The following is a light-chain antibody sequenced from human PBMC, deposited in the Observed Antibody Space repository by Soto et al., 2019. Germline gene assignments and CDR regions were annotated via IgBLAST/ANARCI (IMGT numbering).Light chain of an antibody. CDR3: QKYGSSPPYT. J-gene: IGKJ2*01. Sequence: EIVLTQSPDTLSLSPGERATLACRASRTFASSYLAWYQQKPGQAPRLLIYAAYTRATGSPDRFSGSGSGADCSLKISRLEPEDSAVYYCQKYGSSPPYTFGQGTKLDIK. CDR2: AAY. CDR1: RTFASSY. V-gene: IGKV3-20*01.